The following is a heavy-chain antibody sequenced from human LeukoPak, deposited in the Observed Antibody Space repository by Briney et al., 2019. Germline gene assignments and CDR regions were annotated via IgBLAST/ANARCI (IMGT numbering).Heavy chain of an antibody. CDR2: ISAYNGNT. V-gene: IGHV1-18*01. CDR1: GYTFTNYG. Sequence: ASVKVSCKASGYTFTNYGISWVRQAPGQGLEWMGWISAYNGNTNYAQKLQGRVTLTTDTSTSTAYMELRSLRPDDTAVYYCARGCVDTAVAQSDYWGQGTLVTVSS. J-gene: IGHJ4*02. D-gene: IGHD5-18*01. CDR3: ARGCVDTAVAQSDY.